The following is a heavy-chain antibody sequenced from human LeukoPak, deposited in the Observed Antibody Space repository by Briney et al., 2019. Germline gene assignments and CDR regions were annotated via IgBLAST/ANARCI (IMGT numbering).Heavy chain of an antibody. CDR1: GFTFCSYS. V-gene: IGHV3-21*01. CDR3: ARQGITGSIDY. Sequence: GGSLRLSCAASGFTFCSYSINWVRHAPGKGLEWVSYIISSISYIYYAHSVKGRFTIPRDNAKNSLYLQVNTLKAEDTACYYCARQGITGSIDYWGQGTLVTVPS. J-gene: IGHJ4*02. D-gene: IGHD1-7*01. CDR2: IISSISYI.